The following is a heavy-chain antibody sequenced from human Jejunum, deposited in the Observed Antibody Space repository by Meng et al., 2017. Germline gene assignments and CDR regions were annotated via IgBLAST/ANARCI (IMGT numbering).Heavy chain of an antibody. V-gene: IGHV4-31*03. CDR3: ARDRFSSGSSNWFDP. CDR2: ISYSGCT. D-gene: IGHD3-10*01. J-gene: IGHJ5*02. CDR1: GGSISRGFYY. Sequence: LRLSCTVSGGSISRGFYYWNWIRQHPGKGLEWIGYISYSGCTYYNPTLKSRVTISLDTSKNQFSLNLSSVTAADTAVYYCARDRFSSGSSNWFDPWGQGTLVTVSS.